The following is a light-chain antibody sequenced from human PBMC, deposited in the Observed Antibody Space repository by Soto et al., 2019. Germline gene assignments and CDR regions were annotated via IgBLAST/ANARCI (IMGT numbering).Light chain of an antibody. CDR1: QSVSSN. V-gene: IGKV3-15*01. Sequence: EIVMTQSPATLSVSPGERATLSCRASQSVSSNLAWYQQKPGQAPRLLIYGASTRATGIPARFSGSGSGTDFTLTISCLQSADVAVYYGQPYNNWPFTFGPGTKVDIK. CDR2: GAS. CDR3: QPYNNWPFT. J-gene: IGKJ3*01.